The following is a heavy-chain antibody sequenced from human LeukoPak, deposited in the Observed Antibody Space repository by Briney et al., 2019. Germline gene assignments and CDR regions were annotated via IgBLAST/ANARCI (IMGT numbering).Heavy chain of an antibody. V-gene: IGHV1-2*02. J-gene: IGHJ5*02. D-gene: IGHD3-22*01. CDR1: GYTFTGYY. CDR3: ARDPTPEYYYDSSGYFT. CDR2: INPNSGGT. Sequence: ASVKVSCKASGYTFTGYYMHWVRQAPGQGLEWMGWINPNSGGTNYAQKFQGRVTMTRDTSISTAYMELSRLRSDDTAVYYCARDPTPEYYYDSSGYFTWGQGTLVTLSS.